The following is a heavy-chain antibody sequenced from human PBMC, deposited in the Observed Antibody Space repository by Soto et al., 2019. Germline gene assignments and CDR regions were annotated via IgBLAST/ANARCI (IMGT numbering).Heavy chain of an antibody. CDR1: GGSIYRSGYY. J-gene: IGHJ4*02. V-gene: IGHV4-39*01. Sequence: XETLSLTCTVAGGSIYRSGYYWGWIRQPRGRGLEWIGNIDYNGVTYSNPSLKSRVTISRDTSKNQFSLKLTSVTAADTALYYCGKVLVGATGHTDSDYWGPGTLVTVSS. D-gene: IGHD2-15*01. CDR2: IDYNGVT. CDR3: GKVLVGATGHTDSDY.